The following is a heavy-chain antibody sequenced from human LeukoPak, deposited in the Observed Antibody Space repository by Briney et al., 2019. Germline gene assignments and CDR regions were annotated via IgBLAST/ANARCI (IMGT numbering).Heavy chain of an antibody. J-gene: IGHJ5*02. V-gene: IGHV3-33*06. D-gene: IGHD5-12*01. CDR1: GFTFSSYG. Sequence: PGGSLRLSCAASGFTFSSYGMHWVRQAPGKGLEWVAVIWYDGSNKYYADSVKGRFTISRDNSKNTLYLQMNSLRAEDTAVYYCAKAGVVATKKYNWFDPWGQGTLVTVSS. CDR2: IWYDGSNK. CDR3: AKAGVVATKKYNWFDP.